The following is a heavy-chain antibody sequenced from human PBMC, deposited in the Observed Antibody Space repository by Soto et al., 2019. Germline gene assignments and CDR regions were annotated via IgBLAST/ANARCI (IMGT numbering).Heavy chain of an antibody. CDR3: ARDCTNGVCYPSYLYGMDV. V-gene: IGHV6-1*01. CDR1: GDSVSSNSAA. CDR2: TYYRSRWYN. J-gene: IGHJ6*02. Sequence: SQTLSLTCVISGDSVSSNSAAWNWIRQSPSRGLEWLGRTYYRSRWYNDYAVSVKSRITINPDTSKNQFSLQLNSVTPEDTAVYYCARDCTNGVCYPSYLYGMDVWGQGTTVTVSS. D-gene: IGHD2-8*01.